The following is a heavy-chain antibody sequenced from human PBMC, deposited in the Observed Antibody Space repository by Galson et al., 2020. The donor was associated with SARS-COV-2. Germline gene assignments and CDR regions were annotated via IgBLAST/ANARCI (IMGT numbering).Heavy chain of an antibody. Sequence: GGSLRLSCTTSGFLFGDYRMSWFRQPPGKGLEWIGLIRDIPNDGTEEYAAPVKGRIVISSDDSRRVAYLQMDSLKTDDTAVYFCSREGNGDCYAFDFWGQGTKVTDSS. CDR3: SREGNGDCYAFDF. V-gene: IGHV3-49*03. CDR2: IRDIPNDGTE. J-gene: IGHJ3*01. CDR1: GFLFGDYR. D-gene: IGHD4-17*01.